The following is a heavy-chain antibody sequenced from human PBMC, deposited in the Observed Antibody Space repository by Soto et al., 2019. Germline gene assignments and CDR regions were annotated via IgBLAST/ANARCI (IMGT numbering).Heavy chain of an antibody. CDR3: ARLRRKIQRHILTGPTKGGV. CDR2: INHSGST. D-gene: IGHD3-9*01. CDR1: GGSFSGYY. V-gene: IGHV4-34*01. J-gene: IGHJ6*04. Sequence: SETLSLTCAVSGGSFSGYYWSWIRQPPGKGLEWIGEINHSGSTNYNPSLKSRVTISVDTSKNQFSLKLSSVTAADTAVYYCARLRRKIQRHILTGPTKGGVWGKGTTVTVSS.